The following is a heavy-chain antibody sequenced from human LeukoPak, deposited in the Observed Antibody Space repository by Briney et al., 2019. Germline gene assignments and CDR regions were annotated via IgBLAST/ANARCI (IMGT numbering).Heavy chain of an antibody. CDR3: ARAAFDSIGYYLFDY. CDR1: GFSLSSYG. D-gene: IGHD3-22*01. J-gene: IGHJ4*02. CDR2: IWYGGTND. V-gene: IGHV3-33*01. Sequence: PGGSLRLSCAASGFSLSSYGMHWVRQAPGKGLEWVAVIWYGGTNDYYADSVKGRFTISRDNSRNTLYLQMSSLRTEDTAVYSCARAAFDSIGYYLFDYWGQGTLVTVSS.